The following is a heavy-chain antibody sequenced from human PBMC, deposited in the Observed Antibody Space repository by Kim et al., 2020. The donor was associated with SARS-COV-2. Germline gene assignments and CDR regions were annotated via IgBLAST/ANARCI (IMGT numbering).Heavy chain of an antibody. Sequence: GGSLRLSCAASGFIFKNSAMTWVRQAPGKGLEWVSSITTRGGTTFYADSVQGRFTISRDNSYNTLYLQMNSLRGEDTAVYYCARGWQQLGYWGQGTLVTV. CDR1: GFIFKNSA. CDR3: ARGWQQLGY. J-gene: IGHJ4*02. V-gene: IGHV3-23*01. D-gene: IGHD6-13*01. CDR2: ITTRGGTT.